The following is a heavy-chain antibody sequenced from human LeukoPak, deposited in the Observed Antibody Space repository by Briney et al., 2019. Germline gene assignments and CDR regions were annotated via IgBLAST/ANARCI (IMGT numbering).Heavy chain of an antibody. J-gene: IGHJ4*02. V-gene: IGHV1-18*01. CDR3: ARVGGVVVAAKIDY. CDR2: ISACNGNT. Sequence: ASVEVSCKASGYTFTSYGISWVRQAPGQGLEWMGWISACNGNTNYAQKLQGRVTMTTDTSTSTAYMELRSLRSDDTAVYYCARVGGVVVAAKIDYWGQGTLVTVSS. D-gene: IGHD2-15*01. CDR1: GYTFTSYG.